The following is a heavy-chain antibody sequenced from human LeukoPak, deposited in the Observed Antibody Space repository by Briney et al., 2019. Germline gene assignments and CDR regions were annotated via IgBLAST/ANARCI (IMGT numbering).Heavy chain of an antibody. V-gene: IGHV4-4*02. CDR1: GGSISSSNW. Sequence: SETLSLTCAVSGGSISSSNWWSWVRQPPGKGLEWIGEIYHSGSTYYNPSLKSRVTISVDTSKNQFSLKLSSVTAADTAVYYCAAEFSAYDPFDYWGQGTLVTVSS. CDR2: IYHSGST. D-gene: IGHD5-12*01. J-gene: IGHJ4*02. CDR3: AAEFSAYDPFDY.